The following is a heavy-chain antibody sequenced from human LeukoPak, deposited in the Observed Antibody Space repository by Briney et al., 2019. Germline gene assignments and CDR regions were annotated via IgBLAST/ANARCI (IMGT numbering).Heavy chain of an antibody. D-gene: IGHD3-10*01. J-gene: IGHJ6*03. CDR3: ARDSYGSGSSYNDYYYYMDV. CDR1: GGSVSGSY. Sequence: SETLSLTCTVSGGSVSGSYWSWVRQSPGKGLEWIGYIYYSGATNYNPSLKSRVSISIDTSKNQFSLKLSSVTPADTAVYYCARDSYGSGSSYNDYYYYMDVWGKGTTVTIS. CDR2: IYYSGAT. V-gene: IGHV4-59*02.